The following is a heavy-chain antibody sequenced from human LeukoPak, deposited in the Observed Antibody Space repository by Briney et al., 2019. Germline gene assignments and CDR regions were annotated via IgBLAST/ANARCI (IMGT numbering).Heavy chain of an antibody. CDR3: AKDQGAIVVVIHAFDI. V-gene: IGHV3-23*01. CDR2: ISGSGGST. J-gene: IGHJ3*02. Sequence: GGSLRLSCAASGFTFSSYAMSWVRQAPGKGLEWVSAISGSGGSTYYADSVKGRFTISRDNSKNTLYLQMNSLRAEDTAVYYCAKDQGAIVVVIHAFDIWGQGTMVTVSS. CDR1: GFTFSSYA. D-gene: IGHD3-22*01.